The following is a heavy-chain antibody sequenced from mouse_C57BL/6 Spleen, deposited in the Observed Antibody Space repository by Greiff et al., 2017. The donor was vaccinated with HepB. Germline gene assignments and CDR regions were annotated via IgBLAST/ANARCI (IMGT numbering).Heavy chain of an antibody. CDR1: GYSITSGYY. D-gene: IGHD2-4*01. V-gene: IGHV3-6*01. CDR2: ISYDGSN. CDR3: AREMDHDAWFAY. J-gene: IGHJ3*01. Sequence: EVKLEESGPGLVKPSQSLSLTCSVTGYSITSGYYWNWIRQFPGNKLEWMGYISYDGSNNYNPSLKNRISITRDTSKNQFFLKLNSVTTEDTATYYCAREMDHDAWFAYWGQGTLVTVSA.